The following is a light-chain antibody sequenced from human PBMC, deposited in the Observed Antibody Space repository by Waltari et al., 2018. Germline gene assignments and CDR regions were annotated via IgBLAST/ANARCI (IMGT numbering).Light chain of an antibody. CDR2: QDT. V-gene: IGLV3-1*01. J-gene: IGLJ3*02. CDR1: QLGAKY. CDR3: LAWDSSTAWV. Sequence: SYELTQPPSVSVSPGQTASITCSGAQLGAKYASWYQQKPGQSPVLVIYQDTKRPSGIPERFSGSNSGNTANLTISGTQGMDEADYYCLAWDSSTAWVFGGGTKLTVL.